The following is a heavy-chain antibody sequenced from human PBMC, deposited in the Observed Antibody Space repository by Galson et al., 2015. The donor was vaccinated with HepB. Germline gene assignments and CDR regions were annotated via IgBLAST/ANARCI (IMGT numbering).Heavy chain of an antibody. V-gene: IGHV3-74*01. D-gene: IGHD1-1*01. CDR1: GFTLSTFW. Sequence: SLRLSCAAYGFTLSTFWIYWVRQSPGQGLVWVSRINGDGTITSHADSVRGRFTISRDTADNTLHLQMNSLRAEDTAVYYCTRDWRYTGFDVWGQGTTVTVSS. CDR2: INGDGTIT. J-gene: IGHJ3*01. CDR3: TRDWRYTGFDV.